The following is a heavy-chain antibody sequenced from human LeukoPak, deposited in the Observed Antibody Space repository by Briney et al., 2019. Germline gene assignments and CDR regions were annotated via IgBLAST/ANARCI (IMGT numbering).Heavy chain of an antibody. D-gene: IGHD3-10*01. CDR3: ARDSGMDRDWYFDL. J-gene: IGHJ2*01. CDR2: IYYSGST. Sequence: WVRQAPGKGLEWIGSIYYSGSTYYNPSLKSRVTISVDTSKNQFSLKLSSVTAADTAVYYCARDSGMDRDWYFDLWGRGTLVTVSS. V-gene: IGHV4-39*07.